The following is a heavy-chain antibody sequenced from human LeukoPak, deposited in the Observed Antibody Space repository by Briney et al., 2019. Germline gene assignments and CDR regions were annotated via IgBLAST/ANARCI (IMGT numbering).Heavy chain of an antibody. CDR3: ARVSYDTSGSQGFDI. CDR2: INPSGGST. V-gene: IGHV1-46*01. D-gene: IGHD3-22*01. J-gene: IGHJ3*02. Sequence: ASVKVSCKASGYTFTSYYMHWVRQAPGQGLEWMGIINPSGGSTNYAQKFQGRVTMTRDTSTRTVYMELSSLRSEDTAVYYCARVSYDTSGSQGFDIRGQGTMVTVSS. CDR1: GYTFTSYY.